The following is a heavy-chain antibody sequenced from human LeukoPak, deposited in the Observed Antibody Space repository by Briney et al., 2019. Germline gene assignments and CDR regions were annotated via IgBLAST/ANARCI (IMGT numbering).Heavy chain of an antibody. V-gene: IGHV4-4*07. CDR1: GDSISSFY. CDR2: IYTAGST. J-gene: IGHJ4*02. Sequence: PSETLSLTCTVSGDSISSFYWSWIRQPAGKGLEWIGRIYTAGSTNYNPSLKSRLTMSVDTSKNQFSLKLSSVTAADTAVYYCARVPLVRGVYFDYWGQGTLVTVSS. D-gene: IGHD3-10*01. CDR3: ARVPLVRGVYFDY.